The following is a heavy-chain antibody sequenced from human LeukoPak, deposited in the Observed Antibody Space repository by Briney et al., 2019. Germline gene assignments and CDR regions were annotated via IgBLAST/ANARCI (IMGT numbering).Heavy chain of an antibody. D-gene: IGHD4-17*01. CDR1: GFTFSSYW. CDR3: ARQGWTVTTFFDY. J-gene: IGHJ4*02. V-gene: IGHV3-74*01. Sequence: GGSLRLSCAASGFTFSSYWMHWVRQAPGKGLGWVSRIDTDGSINYADSVKGRFTISRDNAKNTLYLQMNSLRAEDTAVYYCARQGWTVTTFFDYWGQGTLVTVSS. CDR2: IDTDGSI.